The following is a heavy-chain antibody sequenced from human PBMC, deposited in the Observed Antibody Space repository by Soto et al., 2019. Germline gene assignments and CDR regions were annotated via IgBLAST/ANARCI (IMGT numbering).Heavy chain of an antibody. Sequence: GGSLRLSCAASGFTFSSYSMNWVRQAPGKGLEWVSSISSSSSYIYYADSVKGRFTISRDNAKNSLYLQMNSLRAEDTAVYYCARWGDRRGGYDYYYGMDVWGQGTTVTVSS. D-gene: IGHD3-16*01. CDR3: ARWGDRRGGYDYYYGMDV. CDR1: GFTFSSYS. CDR2: ISSSSSYI. V-gene: IGHV3-21*01. J-gene: IGHJ6*02.